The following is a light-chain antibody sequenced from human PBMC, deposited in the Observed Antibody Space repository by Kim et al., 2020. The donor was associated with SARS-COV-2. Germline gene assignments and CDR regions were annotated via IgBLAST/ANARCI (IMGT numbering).Light chain of an antibody. J-gene: IGKJ2*01. CDR3: QQYGSSPPT. CDR1: QSVSSSY. CDR2: GAS. Sequence: PGEGATLSCRASQSVSSSYLAWYQQKPGQAPRLLIYGASSRATGIPDRFSGSGSGTDFTLTISRLEPEDFAVYYCQQYGSSPPTFGQGTKLEI. V-gene: IGKV3-20*01.